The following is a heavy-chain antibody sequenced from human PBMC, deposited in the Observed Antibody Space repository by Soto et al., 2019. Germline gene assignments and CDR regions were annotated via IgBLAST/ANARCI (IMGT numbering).Heavy chain of an antibody. Sequence: GSLRLSCAASGFTFSSRSMNWVRQAPGKGLEWVSYISGFSTTLHHADSVKGRFTISRDNARNSPYLQMNSLRDEDTAVYYCARGELDRTIDYWGQGTLVTVSS. D-gene: IGHD1-1*01. CDR2: ISGFSTTL. CDR3: ARGELDRTIDY. J-gene: IGHJ4*02. V-gene: IGHV3-48*02. CDR1: GFTFSSRS.